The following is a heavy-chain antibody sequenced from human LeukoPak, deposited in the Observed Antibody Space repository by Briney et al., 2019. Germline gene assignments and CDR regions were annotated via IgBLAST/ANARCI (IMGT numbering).Heavy chain of an antibody. CDR2: IYYSGST. V-gene: IGHV4-59*08. Sequence: KPSETLSLTCTVSGGSISSYYWSWIRQPPGKGLEWIGYIYYSGSTNYSPSLKSRVTISVDTSKNRFSLKLSSVTAADTAVYYCARRARSSGWYYYYYMDVWGKGTTVTVSS. CDR1: GGSISSYY. D-gene: IGHD6-19*01. J-gene: IGHJ6*03. CDR3: ARRARSSGWYYYYYMDV.